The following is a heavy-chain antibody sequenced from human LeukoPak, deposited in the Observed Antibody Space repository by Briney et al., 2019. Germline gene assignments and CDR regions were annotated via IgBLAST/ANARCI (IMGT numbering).Heavy chain of an antibody. CDR3: AKEGSRNWQIRGYFDY. CDR1: GFTFSSYG. D-gene: IGHD3-10*01. V-gene: IGHV3-30*18. Sequence: GGSLRLSCAASGFTFSSYGMHWVRQAPGKGLEWVAVISYDGSNKYYADSVKGRFTISRDNSKNTLYLQMNSLRAEDTAVYYCAKEGSRNWQIRGYFDYWGQGTLVTVSS. CDR2: ISYDGSNK. J-gene: IGHJ4*02.